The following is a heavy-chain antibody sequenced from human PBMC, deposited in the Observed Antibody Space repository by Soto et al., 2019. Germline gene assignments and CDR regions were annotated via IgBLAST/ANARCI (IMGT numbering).Heavy chain of an antibody. Sequence: GGSLRLCCAASGFTFNTYAMNWVRQAPGKGLEWVASISGSGGTTYYADSVKGRFTVSRDTSKNTLFLQMNSLSAEDTAVYYCAKRFIVEATHIRPDDKFDVSGQGTIVTVSS. CDR3: AKRFIVEATHIRPDDKFDV. CDR1: GFTFNTYA. V-gene: IGHV3-23*01. D-gene: IGHD2-21*02. CDR2: ISGSGGTT. J-gene: IGHJ3*01.